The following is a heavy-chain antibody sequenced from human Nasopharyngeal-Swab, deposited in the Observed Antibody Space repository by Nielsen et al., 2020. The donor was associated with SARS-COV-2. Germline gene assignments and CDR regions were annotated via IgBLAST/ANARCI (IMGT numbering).Heavy chain of an antibody. V-gene: IGHV4-34*01. CDR1: GGSFSGYY. D-gene: IGHD3-22*01. CDR3: AAEPPVVNGMDV. CDR2: INHSGST. J-gene: IGHJ6*02. Sequence: SETLSLTCAVYGGSFSGYYWSWIRQPPGKGLEWIGEINHSGSTNYNPSLKSRVTISVDTSKNQFSLKLSSVTAADTAVYYCAAEPPVVNGMDVWGQGTTVTVSS.